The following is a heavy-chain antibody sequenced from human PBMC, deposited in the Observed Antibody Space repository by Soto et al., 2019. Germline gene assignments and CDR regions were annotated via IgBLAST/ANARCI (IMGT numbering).Heavy chain of an antibody. J-gene: IGHJ4*02. CDR3: ARSKVD. CDR2: VYSGGNA. D-gene: IGHD4-4*01. CDR1: GFSVSGSY. V-gene: IGHV3-66*01. Sequence: DVQVVESGGGLVQPGGSLRLSCAVFGFSVSGSYMCWVRQAPGKGLEWVSGVYSGGNAYYADSVKGRFTISRDNSRNTVFLQMNSLRVEDTAVYYCARSKVDWGQGTLVTVSS.